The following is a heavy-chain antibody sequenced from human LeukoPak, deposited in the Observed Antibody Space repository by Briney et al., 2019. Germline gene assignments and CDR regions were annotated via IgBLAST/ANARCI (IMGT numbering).Heavy chain of an antibody. J-gene: IGHJ4*02. V-gene: IGHV1-18*01. CDR2: ISAYSGNT. Sequence: GASVKVSCKASGYTFTSYGISWVRQAPGQGLEWMGWISAYSGNTNYAQKLQGRVTMTTDTSTSTAYMELRSLRSDDTAVYYCARVPYYYDSSGPIGNRIDYWGQGTLVTVSS. D-gene: IGHD3-22*01. CDR3: ARVPYYYDSSGPIGNRIDY. CDR1: GYTFTSYG.